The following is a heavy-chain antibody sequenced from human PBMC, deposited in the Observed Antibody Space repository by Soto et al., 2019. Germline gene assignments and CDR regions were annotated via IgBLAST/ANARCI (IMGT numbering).Heavy chain of an antibody. CDR1: GDSITGSY. CDR3: ARDMPYAAGSLAGCDY. D-gene: IGHD1-26*01. J-gene: IGHJ4*02. V-gene: IGHV4-59*01. CDR2: IYHSGTT. Sequence: SETLSLTCTVSGDSITGSYWSWIRQPPGKTLEWIGYIYHSGTTTYNPSLKSRVSISVDTSKNQFSLRLTSVIAADTAVYYCARDMPYAAGSLAGCDYWGQGVLVTVSS.